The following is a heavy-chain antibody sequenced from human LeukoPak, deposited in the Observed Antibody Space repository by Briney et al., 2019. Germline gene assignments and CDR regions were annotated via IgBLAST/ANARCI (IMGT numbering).Heavy chain of an antibody. V-gene: IGHV3-74*01. J-gene: IGHJ5*02. CDR3: TRAPVASWFDP. D-gene: IGHD2-15*01. Sequence: GGSLRLSCAGTGFTFSSSWMHWVRQAPGKGLVWVSRIINDGSRANYADFVKGRFTISRDNAKNTLYLQMNSLRAEDTAIYYCTRAPVASWFDPWGQGTLVTVSS. CDR1: GFTFSSSW. CDR2: IINDGSRA.